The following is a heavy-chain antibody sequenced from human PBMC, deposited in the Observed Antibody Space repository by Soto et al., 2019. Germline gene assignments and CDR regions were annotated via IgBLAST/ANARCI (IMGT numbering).Heavy chain of an antibody. J-gene: IGHJ4*02. V-gene: IGHV3-21*01. Sequence: PGGCLRLSCAASGFTVSSYSMNWVRQAPGKGLEWVSSISSSSSYIYYADSVKGRFTISSDKAKNSLYLQMNSLRAEDTAVYYCASSMTQIKYYFDYWGQGTLVTVSS. CDR1: GFTVSSYS. CDR3: ASSMTQIKYYFDY. CDR2: ISSSSSYI.